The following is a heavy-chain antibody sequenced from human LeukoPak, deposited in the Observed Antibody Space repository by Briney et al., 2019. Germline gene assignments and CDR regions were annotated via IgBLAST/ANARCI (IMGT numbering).Heavy chain of an antibody. J-gene: IGHJ5*02. CDR3: ARDGAKGYCSGGSCQPRFDP. CDR2: INHSGST. V-gene: IGHV4-34*01. D-gene: IGHD2-15*01. CDR1: GGPFSGYY. Sequence: SETLSLTCTVYGGPFSGYYWSWIRQPPGKGLEWIGEINHSGSTNYNPSLKSRVTISVDTSKNQFSLKLSSVTAADTAVYYCARDGAKGYCSGGSCQPRFDPWGQGTLVTVSS.